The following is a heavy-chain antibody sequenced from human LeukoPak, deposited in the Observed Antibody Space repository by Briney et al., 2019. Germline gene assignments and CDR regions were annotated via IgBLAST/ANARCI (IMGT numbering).Heavy chain of an antibody. D-gene: IGHD3-3*01. Sequence: GESLKISCKGSGYSFTSYWIGWVRQMPGKGLEWMGITYPGDSDTRYSPSFQGQVTISADKSISTAYLQWSSLKASDTAMYYCARTTIFGVVRLPDAFDIWGQGTKVTVSS. CDR1: GYSFTSYW. CDR2: TYPGDSDT. CDR3: ARTTIFGVVRLPDAFDI. V-gene: IGHV5-51*01. J-gene: IGHJ3*02.